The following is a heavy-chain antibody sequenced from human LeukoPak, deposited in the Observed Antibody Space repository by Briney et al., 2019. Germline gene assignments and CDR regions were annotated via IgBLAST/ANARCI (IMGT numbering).Heavy chain of an antibody. Sequence: PGGCLRLSRAASGFTFSTYSMNGGPHAPARGREGGSYITCSRRTIYYADSVKGRFTISRDNAKNSLYLQMNSLRAEDTAVYYCARDGRPYCDFWSGYYHYYYGMDVWGQGTTVTVSS. V-gene: IGHV3-48*01. CDR1: GFTFSTYS. J-gene: IGHJ6*02. CDR3: ARDGRPYCDFWSGYYHYYYGMDV. CDR2: ITCSRRTI. D-gene: IGHD3-3*01.